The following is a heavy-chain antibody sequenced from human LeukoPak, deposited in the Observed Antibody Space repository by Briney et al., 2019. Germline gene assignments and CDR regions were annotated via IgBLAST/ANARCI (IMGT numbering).Heavy chain of an antibody. CDR2: IYSGGST. J-gene: IGHJ4*02. Sequence: GGSLRLSCAASGFTVSSNYMSWVRQVPGKGLEWVSVIYSGGSTYYADSVKGRFTISRDNSKNTLYLQMNSLRAEDTAVYYCARGLDYGDYFDYWGQGTLVTVSS. CDR3: ARGLDYGDYFDY. CDR1: GFTVSSNY. D-gene: IGHD4-17*01. V-gene: IGHV3-53*01.